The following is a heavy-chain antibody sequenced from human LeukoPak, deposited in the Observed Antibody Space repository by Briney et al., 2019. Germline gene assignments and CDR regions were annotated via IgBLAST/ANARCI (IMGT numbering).Heavy chain of an antibody. CDR1: GFTFSNYA. V-gene: IGHV3-30-3*01. Sequence: GRSLRLSCAATGFTFSNYAIHWGRQAPGKGLEWAAFISDDGSRQHYADSVKGRFTISRDNSKNTLNLQMNSLRAEDTAVYYCVKDRTGTYTLDYWGQGTLVTVSS. CDR2: ISDDGSRQ. D-gene: IGHD3-10*01. CDR3: VKDRTGTYTLDY. J-gene: IGHJ4*02.